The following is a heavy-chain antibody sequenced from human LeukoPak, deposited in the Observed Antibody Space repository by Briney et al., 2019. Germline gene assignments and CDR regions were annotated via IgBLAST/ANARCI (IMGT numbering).Heavy chain of an antibody. Sequence: GASVKVSCKASGGTFSSYAISWVRQAPGQGLEWMGGIIPIFGTANYAQKFQGRVTITADESTSTAYMELRSLRSDDTAVYYCARSAAKPGIAAAGLFDYWGQGTLVTVSS. CDR2: IIPIFGTA. D-gene: IGHD6-13*01. CDR1: GGTFSSYA. J-gene: IGHJ4*02. V-gene: IGHV1-69*01. CDR3: ARSAAKPGIAAAGLFDY.